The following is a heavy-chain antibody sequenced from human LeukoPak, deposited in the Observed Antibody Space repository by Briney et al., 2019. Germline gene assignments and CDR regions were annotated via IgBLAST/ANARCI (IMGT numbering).Heavy chain of an antibody. CDR1: GGSISSDY. Sequence: PSETLSLTCTVSGGSISSDYWSWIRQPPGKGLEWIGYIYYSVSTNYNTSLKSRVTISVDTSKNQFSLKLSSVTAADTAVYYCAREITICYHSNWFDPWGQGTLVTVSS. CDR2: IYYSVST. J-gene: IGHJ5*02. D-gene: IGHD3-9*01. V-gene: IGHV4-59*01. CDR3: AREITICYHSNWFDP.